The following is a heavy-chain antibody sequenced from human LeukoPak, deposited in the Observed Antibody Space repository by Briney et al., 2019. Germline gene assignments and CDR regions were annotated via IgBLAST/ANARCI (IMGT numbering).Heavy chain of an antibody. J-gene: IGHJ3*01. V-gene: IGHV3-9*03. D-gene: IGHD1-26*01. CDR1: GFTFDDYA. CDR2: VSWGSGSI. Sequence: GRSLRLSCAASGFTFDDYAMHWVRQAPGKGLEWVSGVSWGSGSIGYADSVKGRFTISRDNAKNSLYLQINSLRAEDMALYYCAKGASGDYYVSNAFDVWGQGTMVTVSS. CDR3: AKGASGDYYVSNAFDV.